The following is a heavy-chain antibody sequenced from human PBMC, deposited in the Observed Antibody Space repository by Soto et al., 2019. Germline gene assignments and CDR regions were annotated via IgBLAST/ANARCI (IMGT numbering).Heavy chain of an antibody. D-gene: IGHD2-15*01. CDR3: ATLPPRIEVTVLPIPT. J-gene: IGHJ5*02. V-gene: IGHV4-59*08. CDR1: GGSISSYY. CDR2: VHDSWGS. Sequence: SETLSLTCTVSGGSISSYYWSWIRQPPGKGLEWIGYVHDSWGSHYNPSLKSRVAISLDTSKSQFSLKLTSVTATDTAVYYCATLPPRIEVTVLPIPTWGQGTLVTVSS.